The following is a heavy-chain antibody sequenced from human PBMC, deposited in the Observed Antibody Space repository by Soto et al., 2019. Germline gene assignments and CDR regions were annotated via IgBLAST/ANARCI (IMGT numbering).Heavy chain of an antibody. J-gene: IGHJ3*02. CDR1: RGSISGSYW. V-gene: IGHV4-4*02. D-gene: IGHD2-8*01. CDR3: ARKMGAFDI. CDR2: IFHGGNT. Sequence: QVQLQESGPGLVKHSGTLSLTCAVSRGSISGSYWWSWVRQTPGKGLEWIGEIFHGGNTYYNPSLKRRVTLSVDKSKNQFSLNLTSVTAADTAVYYCARKMGAFDIWGQGTMVTVSS.